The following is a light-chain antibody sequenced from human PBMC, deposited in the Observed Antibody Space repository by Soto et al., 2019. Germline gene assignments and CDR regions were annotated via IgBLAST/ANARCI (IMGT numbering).Light chain of an antibody. CDR3: NSYTSSSTYV. J-gene: IGLJ1*01. CDR1: SSDVGGYNY. CDR2: DVS. V-gene: IGLV2-14*01. Sequence: QSALTQRASVSGSPGQSITISCTGTSSDVGGYNYVSWYQQHPGKAPKLMIYDVSNRPSGVSNRFSGSKSGNTASLTISGLQAEDEADYYCNSYTSSSTYVFGTGTKVTVL.